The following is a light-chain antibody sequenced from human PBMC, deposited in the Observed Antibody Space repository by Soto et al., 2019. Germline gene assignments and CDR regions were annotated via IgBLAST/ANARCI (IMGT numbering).Light chain of an antibody. V-gene: IGKV3-15*01. CDR1: QFINND. CDR2: GAS. CDR3: QQSHSWPPIT. J-gene: IGKJ5*01. Sequence: EIVLTQSPATLSVSPGQRATLSCRASQFINNDLAWYQQRPGQAPRLLIYGASTRATGIPARFSGSGSGTEFILTINSLQSEDFAVYYCQQSHSWPPITFGQGTRLENK.